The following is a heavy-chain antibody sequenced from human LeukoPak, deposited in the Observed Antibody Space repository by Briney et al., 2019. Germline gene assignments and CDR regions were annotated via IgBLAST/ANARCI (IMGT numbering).Heavy chain of an antibody. Sequence: GGSLRLSCAASGFTLTNFGMDCVRQAPGKGLEWVSSVSASSSYIYYADSVKGRFTISRDNAQNSLYLQMNSLRAEDTAVYYCARERDCGRASCVAYYFDYWSQGTLVTVSS. V-gene: IGHV3-21*01. CDR1: GFTLTNFG. J-gene: IGHJ4*02. D-gene: IGHD2-2*01. CDR2: VSASSSYI. CDR3: ARERDCGRASCVAYYFDY.